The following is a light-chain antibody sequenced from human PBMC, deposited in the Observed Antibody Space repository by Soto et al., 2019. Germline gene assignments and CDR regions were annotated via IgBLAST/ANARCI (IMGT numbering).Light chain of an antibody. CDR1: SSNIGSNT. CDR3: SSWDDNLDAEV. V-gene: IGLV1-44*01. Sequence: QSVLTQPPSASGTPGQGVTISCSGSSSNIGSNTVNWYQQLPGTAPKLLIYTNDQRPSGVPDRFSGSKSGTSASLAISGLQFEDEADYHCSSWDDNLDAEVFGAGTKVTVL. J-gene: IGLJ1*01. CDR2: TND.